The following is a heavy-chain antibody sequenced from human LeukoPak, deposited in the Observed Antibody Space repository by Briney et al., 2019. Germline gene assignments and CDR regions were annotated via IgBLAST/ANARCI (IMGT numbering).Heavy chain of an antibody. J-gene: IGHJ4*02. CDR1: GFTVSSNY. Sequence: PGGSLRLSCAASGFTVSSNYMNWVRQAPGKGLEWVANIKRDGSEKYYVDSVKGRFTISRDNAKNSLYLQMNSLRTEDTAVYYCARGRGSWYGVYFDYWGQGTLVTVSS. CDR2: IKRDGSEK. V-gene: IGHV3-7*01. D-gene: IGHD6-13*01. CDR3: ARGRGSWYGVYFDY.